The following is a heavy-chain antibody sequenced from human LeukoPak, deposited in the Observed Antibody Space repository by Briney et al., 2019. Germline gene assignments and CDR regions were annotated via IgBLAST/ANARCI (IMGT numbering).Heavy chain of an antibody. J-gene: IGHJ6*03. CDR2: INPNSGGT. CDR1: GYTFTGYY. Sequence: GPVKVSCKSSGYTFTGYYMHWVRQAPGQGLEWMGWINPNSGGTNYAQKFQGRVTMTRDTPITTAYMELSRLRSDDTAVYYCARDYYDSSGYYGGDLYYYYYMDVWGKGTTVTISS. CDR3: ARDYYDSSGYYGGDLYYYYYMDV. V-gene: IGHV1-2*02. D-gene: IGHD3-22*01.